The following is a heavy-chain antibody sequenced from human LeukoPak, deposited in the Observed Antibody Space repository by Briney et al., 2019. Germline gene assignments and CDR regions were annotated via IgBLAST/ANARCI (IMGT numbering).Heavy chain of an antibody. V-gene: IGHV3-9*01. J-gene: IGHJ4*02. CDR3: AKDSSGAAAGTGYFDY. D-gene: IGHD6-13*01. CDR1: GFTFDDYA. Sequence: GRSLRLSCAASGFTFDDYAMHWVRQAPGKGLEWVSGISWNSGSIGYADSVKGRFTISRDNAKNSLYLQMNSLRAEDTALYYCAKDSSGAAAGTGYFDYWGQGTLVTVSS. CDR2: ISWNSGSI.